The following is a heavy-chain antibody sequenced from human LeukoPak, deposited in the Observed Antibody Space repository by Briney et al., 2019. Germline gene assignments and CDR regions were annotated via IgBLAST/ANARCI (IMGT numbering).Heavy chain of an antibody. CDR3: ARGKSGYCSGGSCRHYFDY. D-gene: IGHD2-15*01. CDR2: ISPSDNGI. Sequence: PGGSLRLSCAASGFTFSDYYMSWIRQAPGKGLEWVSYISPSDNGIYYADSVEGRFTISRDNAKNSLYLQMNSLRAEDTAVYYCARGKSGYCSGGSCRHYFDYWVQGTLVTVSS. J-gene: IGHJ4*02. V-gene: IGHV3-11*01. CDR1: GFTFSDYY.